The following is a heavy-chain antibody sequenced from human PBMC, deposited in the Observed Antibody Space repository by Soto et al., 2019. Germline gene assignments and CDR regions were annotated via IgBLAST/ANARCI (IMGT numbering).Heavy chain of an antibody. V-gene: IGHV4-61*01. CDR3: ARVTGYDSSGYYGP. CDR2: IYYSGST. J-gene: IGHJ1*01. Sequence: QVQLQESGPGLVKPSETLSLTCTVSGGSVSSGSYYWSWIRQPPGKGLEWIGYIYYSGSTNYNPSLKSRVTISVDTSKNQFSLKLSSVTAADTAVYYCARVTGYDSSGYYGPWGQGTLVTVSS. CDR1: GGSVSSGSYY. D-gene: IGHD3-22*01.